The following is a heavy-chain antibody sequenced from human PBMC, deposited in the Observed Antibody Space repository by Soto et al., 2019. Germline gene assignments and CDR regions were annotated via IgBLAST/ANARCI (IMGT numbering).Heavy chain of an antibody. CDR3: AMSVDIEPFDY. J-gene: IGHJ4*02. CDR1: GGSISSYY. D-gene: IGHD5-12*01. V-gene: IGHV4-59*01. Sequence: SETLSLTCTVSGGSISSYYWSWIRQPPGKGLEWIGYIYYSGSTNYNPSLKSRVTISVDTSKNQFSLKLSSVTAADTAVYYCAMSVDIEPFDYWGQGTLVTVSS. CDR2: IYYSGST.